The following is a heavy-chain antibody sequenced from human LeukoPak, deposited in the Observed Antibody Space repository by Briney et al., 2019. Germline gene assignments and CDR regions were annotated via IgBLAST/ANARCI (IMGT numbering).Heavy chain of an antibody. CDR1: GFIFSSYA. Sequence: GGSLRLSCAASGFIFSSYAMSWVRQAPGKGLEWVSTISGSGGSTYYADSVMGRFTISRDNSKNTLYLQMNSLRAEDTAVYYCAKDLGRYKGYWGPGTLVTVSS. CDR2: ISGSGGST. D-gene: IGHD3-9*01. CDR3: AKDLGRYKGY. V-gene: IGHV3-23*01. J-gene: IGHJ4*02.